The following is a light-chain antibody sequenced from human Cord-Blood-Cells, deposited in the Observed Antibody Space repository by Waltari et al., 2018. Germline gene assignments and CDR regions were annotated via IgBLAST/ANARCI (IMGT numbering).Light chain of an antibody. CDR2: DAS. CDR1: QSVSSY. Sequence: EIVLTQSPATLSLSPGERATLTCRASQSVSSYLAWYQQKPGQAPRLLIYDASNRATDISARFSGSDSRTDFTLTIISLEPEEFAVYYGQQRSNWLTVGGGTKVEIK. V-gene: IGKV3-11*01. CDR3: QQRSNWLT. J-gene: IGKJ4*01.